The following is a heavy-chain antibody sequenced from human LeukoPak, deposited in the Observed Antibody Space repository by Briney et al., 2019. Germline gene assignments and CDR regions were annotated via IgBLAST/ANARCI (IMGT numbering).Heavy chain of an antibody. CDR1: GLTFSSYP. CDR3: ARGATLYSRPQGFDP. J-gene: IGHJ5*02. CDR2: ISSSSSTI. Sequence: GRSLRLSCAASGLTFSSYPMHWVRQAPGKGLEWVSYISSSSSTIYYADSVKGRFTISRDNAKNSLYLQMNSLRAEDTAVYYCARGATLYSRPQGFDPWGQGTLVTVSS. V-gene: IGHV3-48*01. D-gene: IGHD6-13*01.